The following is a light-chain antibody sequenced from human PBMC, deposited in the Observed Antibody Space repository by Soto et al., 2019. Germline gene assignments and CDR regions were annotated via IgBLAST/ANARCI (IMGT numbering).Light chain of an antibody. CDR1: QSVSSIY. V-gene: IGKV3-20*01. CDR3: QHYGSSLIT. CDR2: GAS. J-gene: IGKJ5*01. Sequence: EIVLTQSPGTQSLSPGERVTLSCRASQSVSSIYLAWYQQKPGQAPRLLIYGASTRATGIPDRFSGSGSGTDFTLTISRLEPEDFAVYFCQHYGSSLITFGQGTRL.